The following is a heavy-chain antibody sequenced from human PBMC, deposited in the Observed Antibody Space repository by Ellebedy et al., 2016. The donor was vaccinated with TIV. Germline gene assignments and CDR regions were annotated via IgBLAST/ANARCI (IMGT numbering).Heavy chain of an antibody. CDR2: IKEDGSEK. J-gene: IGHJ4*02. Sequence: GESLKISCVASGFTFRSEWMSWVRQAPGKGLEWVANIKEDGSEKDYVDLVKGRFTISRDNAKNSLYLQMNNLRVEDTTVYYCARGLPYEVGSAGRLFDHWGQGTLVTVSS. CDR3: ARGLPYEVGSAGRLFDH. CDR1: GFTFRSEW. V-gene: IGHV3-7*01. D-gene: IGHD6-6*01.